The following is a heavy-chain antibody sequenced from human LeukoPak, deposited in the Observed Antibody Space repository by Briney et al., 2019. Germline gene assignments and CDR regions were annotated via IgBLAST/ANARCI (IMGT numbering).Heavy chain of an antibody. CDR3: ARGRSARWEDSADY. V-gene: IGHV3-20*04. CDR1: GFTFADYA. J-gene: IGHJ4*02. Sequence: GGSLRVSCAASGFTFADYAMSWVRQAPGKGLEWVSGINWNAGSTGYADSVKGRFTISRDNAKNSLYLQMNSLRAEDTALYYCARGRSARWEDSADYWGQGTLVTVSS. D-gene: IGHD1-26*01. CDR2: INWNAGST.